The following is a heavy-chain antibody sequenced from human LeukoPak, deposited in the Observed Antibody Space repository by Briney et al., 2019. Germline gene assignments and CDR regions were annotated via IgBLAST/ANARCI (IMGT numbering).Heavy chain of an antibody. V-gene: IGHV4-61*10. CDR2: IYYSGST. CDR1: GGSISSGSYY. CDR3: ARALSDYYYYMDV. Sequence: SETLSLTCTVSGGSISSGSYYWSWVRQPAGKGLEWIGYIYYSGSTNYNPSLKSRVTISVDTSKNQFSLKLSSVTAADTAVYYCARALSDYYYYMDVWGKGTTVTISS. J-gene: IGHJ6*03.